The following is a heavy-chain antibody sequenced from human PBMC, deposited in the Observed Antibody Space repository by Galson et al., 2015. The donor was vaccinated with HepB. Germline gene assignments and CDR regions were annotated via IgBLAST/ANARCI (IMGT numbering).Heavy chain of an antibody. CDR1: GYSFTSYW. Sequence: QSGAEVTKPGESLKISCKGSGYSFTSYWIGWVRQMPGKGLEWMGIIYPGDSDTRYSPSFQGQVTISADKSISTAYLQWSSLKASDTAMYYCARGVRSLKAYYYYYYMDVWGKGTTVTVSS. V-gene: IGHV5-51*03. CDR2: IYPGDSDT. D-gene: IGHD2-15*01. CDR3: ARGVRSLKAYYYYYYMDV. J-gene: IGHJ6*03.